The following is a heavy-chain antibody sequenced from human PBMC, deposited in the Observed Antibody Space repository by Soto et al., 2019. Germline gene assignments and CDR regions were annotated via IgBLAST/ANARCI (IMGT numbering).Heavy chain of an antibody. Sequence: ASVKVSCKASGYTFTSYYMHWVRQAPGQGLEWMGIINHSGGSTSYAQKLQGRVTMTRDTSTSPAYMELSSLRSDDSAVFYCVIWFRKEGCSLGGTNSIWGPGTMVIV. CDR1: GYTFTSYY. D-gene: IGHD2-8*01. J-gene: IGHJ3*02. CDR3: VIWFRKEGCSLGGTNSI. CDR2: INHSGGST. V-gene: IGHV1-46*03.